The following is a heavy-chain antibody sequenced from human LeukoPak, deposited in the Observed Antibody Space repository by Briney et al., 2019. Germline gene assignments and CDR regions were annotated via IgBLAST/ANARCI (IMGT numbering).Heavy chain of an antibody. Sequence: SETLSLTCTVSGGSISSYYWSWIRQPAGKGLEWIGRIYTSGSTNYNPSLKSRVTMSVDTSKNQFSLKLSSVTAADTAVYYCATQNGSGWYRRGGMDVWGQGTTVTVSS. D-gene: IGHD6-19*01. CDR1: GGSISSYY. J-gene: IGHJ6*02. V-gene: IGHV4-4*07. CDR3: ATQNGSGWYRRGGMDV. CDR2: IYTSGST.